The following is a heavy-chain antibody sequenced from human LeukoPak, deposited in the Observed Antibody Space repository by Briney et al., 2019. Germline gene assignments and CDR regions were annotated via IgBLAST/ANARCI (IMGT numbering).Heavy chain of an antibody. V-gene: IGHV3-9*01. CDR1: GFTFDDYA. CDR3: AKGLYSSSPDY. Sequence: GGSLRLSCAAPGFTFDDYAMHWVRQAPGKGLEWVSGISWNSGSIGYADSVKGRFTISRDNAKNSLYLQMNSLRAEDTALYYCAKGLYSSSPDYWGQGTLVTVSS. D-gene: IGHD6-13*01. J-gene: IGHJ4*02. CDR2: ISWNSGSI.